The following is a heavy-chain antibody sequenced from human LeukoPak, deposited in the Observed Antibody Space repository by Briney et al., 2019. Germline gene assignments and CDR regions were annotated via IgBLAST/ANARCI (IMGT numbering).Heavy chain of an antibody. CDR2: IYYSGSI. CDR3: ARTKSTEGATLYDAFDI. CDR1: GGSISSGSYY. J-gene: IGHJ3*02. V-gene: IGHV4-61*01. D-gene: IGHD1-26*01. Sequence: SQTLSLTCTVSGGSISSGSYYWSWIRQPPGKGLEWIGYIYYSGSINYSPSLKSRVTISVDTSRNQFSLKVNSVTAADTAVYYCARTKSTEGATLYDAFDIWGQGTMVTVSS.